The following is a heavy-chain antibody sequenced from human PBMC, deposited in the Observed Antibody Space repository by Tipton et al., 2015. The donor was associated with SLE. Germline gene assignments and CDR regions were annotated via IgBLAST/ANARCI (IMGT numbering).Heavy chain of an antibody. CDR1: GGSFSGYY. CDR2: INHSGST. CDR3: ARRPHYYYYGMDV. V-gene: IGHV4-34*01. J-gene: IGHJ6*02. Sequence: TLSLTCAVYGGSFSGYYWSWIRQPPGKGLEWIGEINHSGSTNYKPSLKSRVTISVDTSKNQFSLKLSSVTAADTAVYYCARRPHYYYYGMDVWGQGTTVTVSS.